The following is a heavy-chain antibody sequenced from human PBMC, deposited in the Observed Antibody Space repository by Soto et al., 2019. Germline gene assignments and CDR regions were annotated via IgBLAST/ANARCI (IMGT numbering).Heavy chain of an antibody. CDR3: ARIPSPYYYYYGMDV. CDR1: GFTFSSYA. Sequence: LRLSCAASGFTFSSYAMHWVRQAPGKGLEWVAVISYDGSNKYYADSVKGRFTISRDNSKNTLYLQMNSLRAEDTAVYYCARIPSPYYYYYGMDVWGQGTTVTVSS. CDR2: ISYDGSNK. D-gene: IGHD2-2*01. V-gene: IGHV3-30-3*01. J-gene: IGHJ6*02.